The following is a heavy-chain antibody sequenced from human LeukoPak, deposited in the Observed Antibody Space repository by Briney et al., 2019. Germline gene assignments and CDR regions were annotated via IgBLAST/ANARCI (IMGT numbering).Heavy chain of an antibody. D-gene: IGHD3-9*01. V-gene: IGHV1-69*06. CDR3: ATHYEILTGRFDY. J-gene: IGHJ4*02. CDR2: IIPIFGRA. CDR1: GGTFSSYA. Sequence: SVKVSCKASGGTFSSYAIGWVRQAPGQGLEWMGGIIPIFGRANYAQKFQGRVTITAEKSTRTAYMELSSLRSEDTGVYYCATHYEILTGRFDYWGQGTLVTVSS.